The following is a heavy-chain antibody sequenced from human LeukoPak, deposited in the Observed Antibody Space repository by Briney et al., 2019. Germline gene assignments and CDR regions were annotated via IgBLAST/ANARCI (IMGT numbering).Heavy chain of an antibody. V-gene: IGHV1-24*01. Sequence: GASVKVSCKVSGYTLTEFSMHWVRQAPGKGLEWMGGFDPEDGETIYAQKFQGRVTMTEDTSTDTAYMELSSLRSEDTAVYYCATHYYDSSGYYTFDYWGQGTLVTVSS. J-gene: IGHJ4*02. CDR3: ATHYYDSSGYYTFDY. CDR2: FDPEDGET. D-gene: IGHD3-22*01. CDR1: GYTLTEFS.